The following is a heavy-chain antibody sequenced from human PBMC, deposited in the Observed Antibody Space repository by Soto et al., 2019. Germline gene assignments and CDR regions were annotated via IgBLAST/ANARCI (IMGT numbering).Heavy chain of an antibody. CDR3: ARYAFVVETNWFDP. Sequence: ASVKVSCKASGYTFTSYGISWVRQAPGQGLEWMGWISAYNGNTNYAQKLQGRVTMTTDTSTSTAYMELRSLRSDDTAVYYCARYAFVVETNWFDPWGQGTLVTVAS. CDR2: ISAYNGNT. J-gene: IGHJ5*02. D-gene: IGHD2-21*01. CDR1: GYTFTSYG. V-gene: IGHV1-18*01.